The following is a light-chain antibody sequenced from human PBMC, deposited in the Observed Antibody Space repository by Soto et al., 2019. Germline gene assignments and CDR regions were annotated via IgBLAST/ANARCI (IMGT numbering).Light chain of an antibody. J-gene: IGLJ1*01. Sequence: SYELTQPPSVSVAPGQTASITCGGNYIGSKSVHWYQQRPGQAPVLVVYDDKDRPSGIPERFSGSNSGNTATLTISRVEAGDEADYYCKVWDSSSDDYVFGTGTKLTVL. V-gene: IGLV3-21*02. CDR3: KVWDSSSDDYV. CDR1: YIGSKS. CDR2: DDK.